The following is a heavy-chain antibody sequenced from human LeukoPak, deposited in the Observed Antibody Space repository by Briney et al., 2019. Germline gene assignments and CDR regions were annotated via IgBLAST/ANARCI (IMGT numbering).Heavy chain of an antibody. J-gene: IGHJ6*04. CDR2: ISGSGDNT. V-gene: IGHV3-23*01. CDR3: SKDGGATVIYCEAATCSMDV. CDR1: GFTFSNYA. Sequence: GGSLRLSCTASGFTFSNYAMSWVRQAPGKGLEWVSAISGSGDNTYYGDSVKGRFTISRDNSKNTLYLQVNSLRAEDTAVYYCSKDGGATVIYCEAATCSMDVWGKGTTVTVSS. D-gene: IGHD2-21*01.